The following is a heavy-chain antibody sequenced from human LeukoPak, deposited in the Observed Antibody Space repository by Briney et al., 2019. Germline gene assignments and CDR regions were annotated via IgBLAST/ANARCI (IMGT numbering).Heavy chain of an antibody. J-gene: IGHJ4*02. D-gene: IGHD3-22*01. CDR2: IVVGSANT. CDR1: GFTFTSSA. V-gene: IGHV1-58*01. CDR3: AASPDYYDSSGYSSYFDY. Sequence: SVKVSCKASGFTFTSSAVQWVRQARGQRLEWLGWIVVGSANTNYAQKFQERVTITRDMSTSTAYMELSSLRSEDTAVYYCAASPDYYDSSGYSSYFDYWGQGTLVTVSS.